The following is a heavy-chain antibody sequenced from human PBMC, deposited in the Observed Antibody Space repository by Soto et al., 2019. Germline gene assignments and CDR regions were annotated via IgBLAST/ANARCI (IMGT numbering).Heavy chain of an antibody. CDR2: AYHNGLT. J-gene: IGHJ4*02. CDR1: GDSVTSNVW. V-gene: IGHV4-4*01. Sequence: SETLSLTCAVSGDSVTSNVWWSWVRQPPGKGLEWIGEAYHNGLTDYNPSLKGRVTMSVDTSKNEFSLKLTSLTAADTAIYCCARDAAVPGESDRFDYWGQGTLVTVSS. CDR3: ARDAAVPGESDRFDY. D-gene: IGHD6-19*01.